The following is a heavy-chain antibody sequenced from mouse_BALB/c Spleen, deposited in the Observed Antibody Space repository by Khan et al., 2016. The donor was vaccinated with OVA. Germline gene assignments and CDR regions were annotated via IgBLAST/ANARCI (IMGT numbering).Heavy chain of an antibody. CDR3: ARWATWYFDV. CDR1: GYTFTNYW. CDR2: IYPGGGYT. V-gene: IGHV1-63*01. Sequence: QVQLQQSGAELVRPGTSVKISCKASGYTFTNYWLGWIKQRHGHGLEWIGDIYPGGGYTIYNEKFKGKATLTAGKSSSTAYMQLNGMTSEDSTVYFGARWATWYFDVGGAGTTVTVSS. J-gene: IGHJ1*01.